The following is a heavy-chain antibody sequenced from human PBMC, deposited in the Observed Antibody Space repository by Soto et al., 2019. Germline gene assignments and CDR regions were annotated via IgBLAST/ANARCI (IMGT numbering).Heavy chain of an antibody. CDR2: ICYSGST. CDR3: AREAGSGDYFDY. D-gene: IGHD1-26*01. CDR1: GGSISSTGYF. J-gene: IGHJ4*02. Sequence: QVQLQESGPGLVKPSQTLSLTCTVSGGSISSTGYFWTWIRQHPGKGLEWIGYICYSGSTFHNPSLKSRVTISVDTSKNQFSLELSSVTAADTAVYYCAREAGSGDYFDYWGQGTLVTVSS. V-gene: IGHV4-31*03.